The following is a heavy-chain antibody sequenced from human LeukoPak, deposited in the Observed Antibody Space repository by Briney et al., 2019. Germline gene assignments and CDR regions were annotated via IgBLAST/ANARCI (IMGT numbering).Heavy chain of an antibody. CDR2: ISSSGSTI. D-gene: IGHD6-19*01. CDR3: ARDGRIAVGLYYYYGMDV. Sequence: GGSLRLSCAASGFTFSSYEMNWVRQAPGKGLEWVSYISSSGSTIYYADSVKGRSTISRDNAKNSLYLQMNSLRAEDTAVYYCARDGRIAVGLYYYYGMDVWGQGTTVTVSS. J-gene: IGHJ6*02. V-gene: IGHV3-48*03. CDR1: GFTFSSYE.